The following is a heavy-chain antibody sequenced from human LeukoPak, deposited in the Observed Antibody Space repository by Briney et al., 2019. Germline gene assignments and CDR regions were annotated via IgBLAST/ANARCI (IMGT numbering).Heavy chain of an antibody. CDR1: GHSMSSAYS. J-gene: IGHJ6*03. Sequence: SETLSLTCTVSGHSMSSAYSWGWLRQPPGKGLEWIGSIYYSGSTYYNPSLKSRVTISVDTSKNQFSLKLSSVTAADTAVYYCARGYYYMDVWGKGTTVTISS. V-gene: IGHV4-38-2*02. CDR3: ARGYYYMDV. CDR2: IYYSGST.